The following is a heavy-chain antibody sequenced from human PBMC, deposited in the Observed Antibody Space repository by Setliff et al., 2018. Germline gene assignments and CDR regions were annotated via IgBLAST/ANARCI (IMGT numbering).Heavy chain of an antibody. V-gene: IGHV4-38-2*02. Sequence: SETLSLTCTVSGYSISSGYYWGWIRQPPGKGLEWLGSFFHTGSTYYKSSLESRVTMSVDTSNNQFSLKLNSVTAADTAVYYCRFWSGYYKNDYWAQGTVVTVSS. J-gene: IGHJ4*02. CDR2: FFHTGST. CDR3: RFWSGYYKNDY. CDR1: GYSISSGYY. D-gene: IGHD3-3*01.